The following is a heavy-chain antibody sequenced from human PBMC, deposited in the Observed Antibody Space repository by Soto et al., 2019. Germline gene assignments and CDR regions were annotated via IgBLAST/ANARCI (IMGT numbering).Heavy chain of an antibody. J-gene: IGHJ6*02. D-gene: IGHD2-2*01. V-gene: IGHV1-3*01. CDR1: GYTFTSYA. CDR2: INAGNGNT. CDR3: ARLRCSSTSCYYYYGMDV. Sequence: ASVKVSCKASGYTFTSYAMHWVRQAPGQRLEWMGWINAGNGNTKYSHKFQGRVTITRDTSASTAYMELSSLRSEDTAVYYCARLRCSSTSCYYYYGMDVWGQGTTVTVSS.